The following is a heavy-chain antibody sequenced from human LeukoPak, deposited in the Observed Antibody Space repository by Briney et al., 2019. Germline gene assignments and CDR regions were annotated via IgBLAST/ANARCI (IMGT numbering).Heavy chain of an antibody. CDR2: INPNSGGT. CDR1: GYTFTGYY. J-gene: IGHJ4*02. V-gene: IGHV1-2*02. CDR3: ARGLREYSGYDPVDY. D-gene: IGHD5-12*01. Sequence: ASVKVSCKASGYTFTGYYMHWVRQAPGQGLEWMGWINPNSGGTNYAQKFQGRVTMTRDTSISTAYMELSSLRSDDTAVYYCARGLREYSGYDPVDYWGQGTLVTVSS.